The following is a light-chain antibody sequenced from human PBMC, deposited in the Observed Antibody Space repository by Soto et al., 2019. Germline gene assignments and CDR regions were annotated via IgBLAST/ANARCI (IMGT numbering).Light chain of an antibody. V-gene: IGLV1-40*01. Sequence: QSVLTQPPSVSGGPGQRVTISCTGSSSNIGAGYDVHWYQQLPGTAPKLLIYGNSNRPSGVPDRFSGSKSGTSASLAITGLQADDEADYYCQSYDSSLSGYVVFGGGTKLTVL. CDR1: SSNIGAGYD. CDR3: QSYDSSLSGYVV. CDR2: GNS. J-gene: IGLJ2*01.